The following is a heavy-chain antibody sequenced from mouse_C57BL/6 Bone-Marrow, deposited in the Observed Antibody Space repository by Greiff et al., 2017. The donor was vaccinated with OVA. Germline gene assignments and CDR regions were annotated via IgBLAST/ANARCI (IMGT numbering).Heavy chain of an antibody. CDR3: ARWPPHYYGSSFYAMDY. D-gene: IGHD1-1*01. Sequence: QVQLQQSGPELEKPGASVKISCKASGYTFTDYYINWVKQRPGQGLEWIGWIFPGSGSTYYNEKFKGKATLTVDKSSSTAYMLLSSLTSEDSAVYFGARWPPHYYGSSFYAMDYWGQGTSVTVSS. J-gene: IGHJ4*01. V-gene: IGHV1-75*01. CDR2: IFPGSGST. CDR1: GYTFTDYY.